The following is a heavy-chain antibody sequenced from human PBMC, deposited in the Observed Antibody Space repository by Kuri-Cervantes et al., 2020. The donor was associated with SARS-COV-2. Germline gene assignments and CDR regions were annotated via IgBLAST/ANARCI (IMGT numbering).Heavy chain of an antibody. CDR2: IHYSGNT. V-gene: IGHV4-39*07. CDR1: GGSISSSSYY. D-gene: IGHD2-2*02. CDR3: ARESTYTFDI. Sequence: SETLSLTCTVSGGSISSSSYYWGWIRQPPGKGLQWIGTIHYSGNTYYNSSLKSRVTISVDPSKNQLSLNLASVTAADTAVYYCARESTYTFDIWGQGTLVTVSS. J-gene: IGHJ3*02.